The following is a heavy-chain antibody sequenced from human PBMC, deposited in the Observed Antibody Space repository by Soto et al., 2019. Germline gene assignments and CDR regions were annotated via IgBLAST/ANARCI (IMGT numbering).Heavy chain of an antibody. V-gene: IGHV1-46*03. CDR3: AREEIIGYCSSTRCRAQYYYMDV. CDR2: INPSGGST. D-gene: IGHD2-2*01. Sequence: ASVKVSCKASGYTFTTYYMHWVRQAPGQGLEWMGIINPSGGSTTYAQKFQGRVTVTSDTSTSTVYMELRSLKSEDTAVYYCAREEIIGYCSSTRCRAQYYYMDVWGKGTTVTVSS. J-gene: IGHJ6*03. CDR1: GYTFTTYY.